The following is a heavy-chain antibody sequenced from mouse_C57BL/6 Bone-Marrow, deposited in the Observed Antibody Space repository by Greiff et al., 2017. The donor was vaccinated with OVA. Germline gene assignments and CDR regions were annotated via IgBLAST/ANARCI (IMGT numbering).Heavy chain of an antibody. D-gene: IGHD2-5*01. CDR3: ARYSTWYFDV. V-gene: IGHV5-4*03. CDR1: GFTFSSYA. J-gene: IGHJ1*03. Sequence: DVKLVESGGGLVKPGGSLKLSCAASGFTFSSYAMSWVRQTPEKRLEWVATISDGGSYTYYPDNVKGRFTISRDNAKNNLYLQMSHLKSEDTAMYYCARYSTWYFDVWGTGTTVTVSS. CDR2: ISDGGSYT.